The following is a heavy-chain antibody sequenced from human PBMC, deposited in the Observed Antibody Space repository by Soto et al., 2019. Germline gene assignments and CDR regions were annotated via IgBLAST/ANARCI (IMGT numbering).Heavy chain of an antibody. Sequence: QVQLQESDPGLVKPSQTLSLTCTVSGGSISSGDYYWSWIRQPPGKGLEWIGYIYYSGSTYYNPSLKSRVTISVDTSKNQFSLKLSSVTAADTAVYYCARVLGELSLWARYYYGMDVWGQGTTVTVSS. CDR2: IYYSGST. D-gene: IGHD3-16*02. J-gene: IGHJ6*02. CDR3: ARVLGELSLWARYYYGMDV. V-gene: IGHV4-30-4*01. CDR1: GGSISSGDYY.